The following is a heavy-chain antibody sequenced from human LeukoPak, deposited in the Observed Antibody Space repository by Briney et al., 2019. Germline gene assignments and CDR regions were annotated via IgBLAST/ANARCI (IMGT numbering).Heavy chain of an antibody. D-gene: IGHD1-26*01. CDR1: GFTFSDYW. CDR3: ARVPPYSGSYYTY. V-gene: IGHV3-7*04. J-gene: IGHJ4*02. Sequence: QTGGSLRLSCAASGFTFSDYWMSWVRQAPGKGLEWVANIKHDGSEIYYVDSVKGRFTISRDNAKNSLYLQMNSLRAEDTAVYYCARVPPYSGSYYTYWGQGTLLTVSS. CDR2: IKHDGSEI.